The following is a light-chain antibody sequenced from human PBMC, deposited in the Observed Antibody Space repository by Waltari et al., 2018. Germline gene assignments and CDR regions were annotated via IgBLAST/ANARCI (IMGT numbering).Light chain of an antibody. J-gene: IGKJ4*01. V-gene: IGKV1-39*01. CDR3: QQSFNRPPT. Sequence: DIDMTQSPSSLSASVGDRVTITCRESQSISGYLHWYQQKPGRAPRLLIFAASKLQSGVPSRFSGSGSGTDFTLTISSLQPEDFATYYCQQSFNRPPTFGGGTKVEVK. CDR1: QSISGY. CDR2: AAS.